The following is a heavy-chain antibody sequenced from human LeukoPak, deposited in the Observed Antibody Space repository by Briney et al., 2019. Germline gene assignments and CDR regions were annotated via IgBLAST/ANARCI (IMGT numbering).Heavy chain of an antibody. J-gene: IGHJ4*02. CDR3: ASFKNYFDY. CDR2: IYHSGST. CDR1: GGSFSGYY. Sequence: SETLSLTCAVYGGSFSGYYWSWIRQPPGKGLEWIGYIYHSGSTYYNPSLKSRVTISVDRSKNQFSLKLSSVTAADTAVYYCASFKNYFDYWGQGTLVTVSS. V-gene: IGHV4-30-2*01.